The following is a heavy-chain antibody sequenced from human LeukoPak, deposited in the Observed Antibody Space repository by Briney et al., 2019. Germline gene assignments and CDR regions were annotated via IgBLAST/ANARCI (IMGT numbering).Heavy chain of an antibody. CDR3: AREQYYYDSSGYYYSDY. J-gene: IGHJ4*02. V-gene: IGHV4-59*12. D-gene: IGHD3-22*01. CDR2: IYYSGST. Sequence: LETLSLTCTVSGGSISSYYWSWIRQPPGKGLEWIGYIYYSGSTNYNPSLKSRVTISVDTSKNQFSLKLSSVTAADTAVYYCAREQYYYDSSGYYYSDYWGQGTLVTVSS. CDR1: GGSISSYY.